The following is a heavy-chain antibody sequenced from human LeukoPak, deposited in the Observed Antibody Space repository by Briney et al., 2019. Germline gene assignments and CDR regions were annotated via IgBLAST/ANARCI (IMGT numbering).Heavy chain of an antibody. CDR2: IKSIPDGGTT. Sequence: TGGSLRLSCAASGFTFTDAWMSWVRQAPGKGLEWVGRIKSIPDGGTTDFSPPVKGRFTISRDDSKNTLYLQMNGLKTEDTAVYYCTTVGVRYWYFDLWGRGTLVTVSS. J-gene: IGHJ2*01. CDR3: TTVGVRYWYFDL. CDR1: GFTFTDAW. V-gene: IGHV3-15*01. D-gene: IGHD2-8*01.